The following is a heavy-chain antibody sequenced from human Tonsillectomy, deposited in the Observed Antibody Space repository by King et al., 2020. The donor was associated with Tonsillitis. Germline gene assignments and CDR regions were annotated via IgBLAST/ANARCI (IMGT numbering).Heavy chain of an antibody. Sequence: GQLVQSGAEVKRPGASVKVSCKASGYILTSYAMHWVRQAPGQSLEWMGWINAGNGHTRYSQRFQGRVTITRDSSASTDYLELRSLTSEDTAVYYCARVGGAYTSGWCDYWGQGTLVTVSS. CDR1: GYILTSYA. D-gene: IGHD6-19*01. J-gene: IGHJ4*02. CDR3: ARVGGAYTSGWCDY. V-gene: IGHV1-3*01. CDR2: INAGNGHT.